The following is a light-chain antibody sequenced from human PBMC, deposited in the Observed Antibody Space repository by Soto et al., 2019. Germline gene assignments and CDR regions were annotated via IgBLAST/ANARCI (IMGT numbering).Light chain of an antibody. J-gene: IGKJ1*01. CDR3: QQYNDWPPRWT. CDR2: SAS. Sequence: EIVMTQSPATLSVSPGERATLSCRASQSVSTYLAWYQQKPGQAPRLLIYSASTRATGIPARFSGGGSGTEFTLTISSLQSEDFAVYICQQYNDWPPRWTFGQGTKVEIQ. V-gene: IGKV3-15*01. CDR1: QSVSTY.